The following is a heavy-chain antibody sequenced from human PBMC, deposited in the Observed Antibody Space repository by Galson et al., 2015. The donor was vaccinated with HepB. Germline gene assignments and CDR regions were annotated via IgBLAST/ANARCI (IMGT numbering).Heavy chain of an antibody. J-gene: IGHJ4*02. CDR1: GFTFSSYS. Sequence: SLRLSCAASGFTFSSYSMNWVRQAPGKGLEWVSVIYSGGSTYYADSVKGRFTISRDNSKNTLYLQMNSLRAEDTAVYYCARPVDGVGLWGQGTLVTVSS. V-gene: IGHV3-66*04. CDR2: IYSGGST. CDR3: ARPVDGVGL. D-gene: IGHD5-12*01.